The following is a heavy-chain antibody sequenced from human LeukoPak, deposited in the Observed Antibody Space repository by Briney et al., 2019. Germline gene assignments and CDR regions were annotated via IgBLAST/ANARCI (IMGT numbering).Heavy chain of an antibody. CDR1: GYTFTNSY. Sequence: ASVKVSCKASGYTFTNSYIHWVRQAPGQVLEWMGLINPDGGNTNYAQNFQGRVTMTRDTSISTAYMELSRLRSDDTAVYYCARVRGSGSYYSPQRWFDPWGQGTLVTVSS. J-gene: IGHJ5*02. CDR3: ARVRGSGSYYSPQRWFDP. CDR2: INPDGGNT. V-gene: IGHV1-46*01. D-gene: IGHD3-10*01.